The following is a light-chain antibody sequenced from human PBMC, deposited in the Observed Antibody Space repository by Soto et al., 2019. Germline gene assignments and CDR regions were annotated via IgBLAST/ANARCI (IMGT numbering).Light chain of an antibody. CDR3: QQYVNSPFT. Sequence: EIVLTQSPGTLSLSPGGRASLSCRASQSVSPYLAWYQQKPGQAPRLLIYGASSRATGIPDRFSGSGSGTDITLTISRLEPEDFAVYYCQQYVNSPFTFGPGTKVDIK. CDR1: QSVSPY. J-gene: IGKJ3*01. V-gene: IGKV3-20*01. CDR2: GAS.